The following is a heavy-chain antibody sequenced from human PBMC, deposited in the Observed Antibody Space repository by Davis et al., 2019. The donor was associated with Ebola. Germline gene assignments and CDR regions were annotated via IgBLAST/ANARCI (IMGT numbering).Heavy chain of an antibody. J-gene: IGHJ6*02. V-gene: IGHV3-9*01. CDR2: ISWNSGSR. CDR1: GFTFDDYA. CDR3: AKDIRLVQGDGMDV. Sequence: PGGSLRLSCAASGFTFDDYAMHWVRQAPGKGLEWVSGISWNSGSRGYADSVKGRFTISRDNAKNSLYLQMNSLRAEDTALYYCAKDIRLVQGDGMDVWGQGTTVTVSS. D-gene: IGHD3-10*01.